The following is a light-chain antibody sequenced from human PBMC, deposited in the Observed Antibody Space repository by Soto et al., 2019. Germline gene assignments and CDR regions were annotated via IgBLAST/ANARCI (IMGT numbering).Light chain of an antibody. Sequence: EIVMTQSPATLSVSPGERATLSCRASQSVSSNFAWYQQKPGQAPRLLIYGASTRATGIPARFSGSGSGTEFTLTISSLQSEDVAFYYCQHYNNWPPWTFGQGTKVEIK. CDR3: QHYNNWPPWT. CDR1: QSVSSN. V-gene: IGKV3-15*01. J-gene: IGKJ1*01. CDR2: GAS.